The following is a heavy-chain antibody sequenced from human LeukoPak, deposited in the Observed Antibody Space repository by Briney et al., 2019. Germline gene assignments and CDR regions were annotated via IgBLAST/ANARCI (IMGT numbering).Heavy chain of an antibody. V-gene: IGHV3-7*01. CDR1: GFTFSSYW. CDR3: ARAGIWYYDSSGPIRAFDY. J-gene: IGHJ4*02. D-gene: IGHD3-22*01. CDR2: IKQDESEK. Sequence: GGSLRLSCAASGFTFSSYWMSWVRQAPGKGLEWVANIKQDESEKYYVDSVKGRFTISRDNAKNSLYLQMNSLRAEDTAVYYCARAGIWYYDSSGPIRAFDYWGQGALVTVSS.